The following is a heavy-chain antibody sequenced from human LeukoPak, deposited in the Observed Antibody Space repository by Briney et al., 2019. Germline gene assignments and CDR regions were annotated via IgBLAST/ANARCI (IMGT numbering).Heavy chain of an antibody. CDR2: FDPEDGET. V-gene: IGHV1-24*01. D-gene: IGHD3-3*01. Sequence: ASVKVSCKVSVYTLTELSMHWVRQAPGKGLEWMGGFDPEDGETIYAQKFQGRVTMTRNTSISTAYMELSSLRSEDTAVYYCASANSWSGYSELYYYYGMDVWGQGTTVTVSS. CDR3: ASANSWSGYSELYYYYGMDV. CDR1: VYTLTELS. J-gene: IGHJ6*02.